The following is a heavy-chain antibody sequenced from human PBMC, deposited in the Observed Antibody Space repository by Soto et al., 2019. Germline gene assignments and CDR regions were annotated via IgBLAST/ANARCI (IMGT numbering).Heavy chain of an antibody. D-gene: IGHD6-13*01. V-gene: IGHV5-51*01. CDR3: ARTSAAGKNYYAMDV. CDR2: IYPGDSDT. Sequence: GESLKISCKGSGYSFTSYWIGWVRQMPGKGLEWMGIIYPGDSDTRYRPSFQGQVTILADKSISTAYLQWSSLKASDTAMYYCARTSAAGKNYYAMDVWGQGTTVTVSS. CDR1: GYSFTSYW. J-gene: IGHJ6*02.